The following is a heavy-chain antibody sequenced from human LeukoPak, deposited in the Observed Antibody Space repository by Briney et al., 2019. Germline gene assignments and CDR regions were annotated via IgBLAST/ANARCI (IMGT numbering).Heavy chain of an antibody. D-gene: IGHD1-26*01. CDR2: IYYNGST. CDR3: ARGSGGATNLDY. V-gene: IGHV4-59*01. CDR1: GGSISSYY. J-gene: IGHJ4*02. Sequence: KPSETLSLTCTVSGGSISSYYWSWIRQPLGKGLEWIGYIYYNGSTNYNPSLKSGVTISVDTSKNQFSLKLSSVTAADTAVYYCARGSGGATNLDYWGQGTLVTVSS.